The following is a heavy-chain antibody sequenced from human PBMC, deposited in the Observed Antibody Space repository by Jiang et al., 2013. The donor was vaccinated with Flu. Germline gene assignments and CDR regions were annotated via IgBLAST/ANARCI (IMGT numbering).Heavy chain of an antibody. Sequence: VQLVESGGGLVQPGGSLRASCAASGFIFSSWSMNWVRQAPGKGLEWVSYISSSSTTKYYADSVKGRFTIFRDNAKKALYLQMNSLRAEDTAVYYCARDQRGVYGDYREGAFDYWGQGTLVTVSS. CDR3: ARDQRGVYGDYREGAFDY. CDR1: GFIFSSWS. V-gene: IGHV3-48*01. CDR2: ISSSSTTK. D-gene: IGHD4-17*01. J-gene: IGHJ4*02.